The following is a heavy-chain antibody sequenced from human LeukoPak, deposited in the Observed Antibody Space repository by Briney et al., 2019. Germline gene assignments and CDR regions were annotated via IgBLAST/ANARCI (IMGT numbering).Heavy chain of an antibody. CDR3: ARDFGGLGYFDY. Sequence: GGSLRLSCAASGFTFSSYSMNWVRQAPGKGLEWVSSISSSSSYIYYADSVKGRFTISRDNAKNSLYLQMNSLRAEDTAVYYCARDFGGLGYFDYWGQGTLVTVS. V-gene: IGHV3-21*01. CDR1: GFTFSSYS. D-gene: IGHD6-19*01. J-gene: IGHJ4*02. CDR2: ISSSSSYI.